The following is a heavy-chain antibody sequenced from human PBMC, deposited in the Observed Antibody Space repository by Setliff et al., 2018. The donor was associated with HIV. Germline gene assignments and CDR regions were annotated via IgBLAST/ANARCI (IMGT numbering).Heavy chain of an antibody. D-gene: IGHD4-17*01. CDR1: GFTFSSYW. J-gene: IGHJ4*02. CDR3: ARDYYGGFGDYDFGNYFDY. CDR2: IKQDGSQK. Sequence: GESLKISCAASGFTFSSYWMSWVRQTPGKGLEWVANIKQDGSQKYYVDSVKGRFTISRDNAKNSLYLQMNSLRAEDTAVYYCARDYYGGFGDYDFGNYFDYWGQGTLVTVSS. V-gene: IGHV3-7*03.